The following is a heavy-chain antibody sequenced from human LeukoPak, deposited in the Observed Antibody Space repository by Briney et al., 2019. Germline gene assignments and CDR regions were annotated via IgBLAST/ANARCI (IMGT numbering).Heavy chain of an antibody. V-gene: IGHV4-59*08. D-gene: IGHD6-6*01. Sequence: SETLSLTCTVSGGSISAYCWTWFRQPPGMGLEWIGYIYYTGSTNYNPSLKSRVTISVDTSKNQFSLKLSSVTAADTAVYYCATIAGSSSYWGQGTLVTVSS. CDR1: GGSISAYC. J-gene: IGHJ4*02. CDR3: ATIAGSSSY. CDR2: IYYTGST.